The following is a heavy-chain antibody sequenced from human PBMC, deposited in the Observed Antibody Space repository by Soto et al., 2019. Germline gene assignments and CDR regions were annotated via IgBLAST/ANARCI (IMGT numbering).Heavy chain of an antibody. CDR2: INSDGSST. V-gene: IGHV3-74*01. Sequence: EVQLVESGGGLVQPGGSLRLSCAASGFTFSSYWMHWVRQAPGKGLVWVSRINSDGSSTSYADSVKGRFTISRDNAKNTLYLQMNSLRAEDTDVYYCARGDSSSPWLYYYYGMDVWGQGTTVTVSS. CDR3: ARGDSSSPWLYYYYGMDV. CDR1: GFTFSSYW. J-gene: IGHJ6*02. D-gene: IGHD6-6*01.